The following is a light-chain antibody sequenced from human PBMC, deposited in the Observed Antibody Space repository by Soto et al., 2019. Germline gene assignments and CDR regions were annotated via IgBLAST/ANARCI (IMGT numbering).Light chain of an antibody. CDR2: LNSDGSH. J-gene: IGLJ2*01. CDR3: QTWGTGIQV. CDR1: SGHSSYA. Sequence: QLVLTQSPSASASLGASVKLTCTLSSGHSSYAIAWHHQQPEKGPRYLMKLNSDGSHNKGDGIPDRFSGSSSGAERYLTISSLQSEDEADYYCQTWGTGIQVFGGGTKVTVL. V-gene: IGLV4-69*01.